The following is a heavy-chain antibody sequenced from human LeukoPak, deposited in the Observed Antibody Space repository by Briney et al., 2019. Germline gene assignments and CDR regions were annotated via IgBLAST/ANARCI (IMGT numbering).Heavy chain of an antibody. J-gene: IGHJ4*02. CDR1: GFTFRNYG. V-gene: IGHV3-30*18. CDR3: AKAQDGDYVDY. D-gene: IGHD4-17*01. CDR2: ISYDGSNK. Sequence: GGSLRLSCAASGFTFRNYGMNWVRQAPGKGLEWVAVISYDGSNKYYADSVKGRFTISRDNSKNTLYLQMNSLRAEDTAVYYCAKAQDGDYVDYWGQGTLVTVSS.